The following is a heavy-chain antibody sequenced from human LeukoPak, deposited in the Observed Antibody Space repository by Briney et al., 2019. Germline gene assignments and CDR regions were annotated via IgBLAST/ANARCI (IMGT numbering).Heavy chain of an antibody. CDR3: ARDPTTGQNWFDP. D-gene: IGHD3-9*01. Sequence: GGSLRLSCAASGFTFSDYYMSWIRQAPGKGLEWVSYISSSGSTIYYADSVKGRFTISRDNAKNSLYLQMNSLRAEDTAVYYRARDPTTGQNWFDPWGQGTLVTVSS. CDR2: ISSSGSTI. V-gene: IGHV3-11*01. J-gene: IGHJ5*02. CDR1: GFTFSDYY.